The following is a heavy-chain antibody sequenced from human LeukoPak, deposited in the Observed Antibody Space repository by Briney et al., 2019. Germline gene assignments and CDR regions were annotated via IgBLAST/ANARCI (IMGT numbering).Heavy chain of an antibody. CDR1: GGSISSNNW. CDR2: IYHDGST. V-gene: IGHV4-4*02. J-gene: IGHJ4*02. CDR3: AGDRGGYTYSHDY. Sequence: SETLSLTCAVSGGSISSNNWWIWVRQSPEKGLEWIGEIYHDGSTNYNPSLKSRVTISMDKSKNQLSLKLNFVTAADTAVYYCAGDRGGYTYSHDYWGQGTLVTVSS. D-gene: IGHD5-18*01.